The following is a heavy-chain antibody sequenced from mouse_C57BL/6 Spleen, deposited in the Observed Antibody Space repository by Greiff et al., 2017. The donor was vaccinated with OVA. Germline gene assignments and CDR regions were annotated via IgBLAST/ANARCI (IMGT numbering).Heavy chain of an antibody. Sequence: VHVKQSGPELVKPGASVKISCKASGYSFTGYYMNWVKQSPEKSLEWIGEINPSTGGTTYNQKFKAKATLTVDKSSSTAYMQLKSLTSEDSAVYYCARPGLDYWGQGTTLTVSS. J-gene: IGHJ2*01. CDR1: GYSFTGYY. CDR2: INPSTGGT. V-gene: IGHV1-42*01. CDR3: ARPGLDY.